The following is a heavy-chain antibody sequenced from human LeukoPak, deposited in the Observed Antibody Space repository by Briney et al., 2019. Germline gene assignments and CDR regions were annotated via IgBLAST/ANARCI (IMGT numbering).Heavy chain of an antibody. CDR1: GFTISTYW. CDR2: TKKDGSEK. CDR3: VREGYFVFDF. V-gene: IGHV3-7*01. D-gene: IGHD2-21*01. J-gene: IGHJ4*02. Sequence: PGGSLRLSCGASGFTISTYWMSWVRQAPGKGLEWVANTKKDGSEKYYVDSVKGRFTISRDNAKNSLYLQMNSLRVEDTVVYYCVREGYFVFDFWSQGALVTVSS.